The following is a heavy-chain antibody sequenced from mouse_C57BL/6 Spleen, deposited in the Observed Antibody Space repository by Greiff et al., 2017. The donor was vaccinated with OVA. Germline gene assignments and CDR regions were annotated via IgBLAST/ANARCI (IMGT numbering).Heavy chain of an antibody. CDR3: AIYGSSYDYAMDY. Sequence: LVESGAELVKPGASVKLSCKASGYTFTSYWMQWVKQRPGQGLEWIGEIDPSDSYTNYNQKFKGKATLTVDTSSSTAYMQLSSLTSEDSAVYYCAIYGSSYDYAMDYWGQGTSVTVSS. J-gene: IGHJ4*01. CDR1: GYTFTSYW. V-gene: IGHV1-50*01. D-gene: IGHD1-1*01. CDR2: IDPSDSYT.